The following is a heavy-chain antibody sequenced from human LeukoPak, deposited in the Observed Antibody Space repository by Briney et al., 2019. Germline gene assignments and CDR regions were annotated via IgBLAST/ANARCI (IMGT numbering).Heavy chain of an antibody. J-gene: IGHJ4*02. CDR2: IYYSGST. CDR1: GGSISSSSYS. V-gene: IGHV4-39*01. CDR3: AEEHLATSGVFH. D-gene: IGHD5-24*01. Sequence: PSETLSLTCTFSGGSISSSSYSSAWIRQPPGKGLEWIGSIYYSGSTYYNPSLKSRVTISVDTSKNQFSLKLTALTAAHTAVYYCAEEHLATSGVFHWGQGTLVTVSS.